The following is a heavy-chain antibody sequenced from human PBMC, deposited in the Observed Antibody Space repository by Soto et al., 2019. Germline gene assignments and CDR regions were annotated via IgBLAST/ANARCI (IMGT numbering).Heavy chain of an antibody. V-gene: IGHV3-74*01. J-gene: IGHJ5*02. CDR2: INSVGSST. D-gene: IGHD4-17*01. CDR3: ARTRPYDNWFDP. CDR1: GFTFSSYW. Sequence: EVQLVESGGGLVQPGGSLRLSCAASGFTFSSYWMHWVRQAPGKGLVWVSRINSVGSSTSYADSVKGRFTISRDNAKNTLYLQMNSLRAEDTAVYYCARTRPYDNWFDPWGQGTLVTVSS.